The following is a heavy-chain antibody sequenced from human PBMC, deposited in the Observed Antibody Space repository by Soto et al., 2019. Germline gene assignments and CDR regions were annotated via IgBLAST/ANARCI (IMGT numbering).Heavy chain of an antibody. CDR1: GFTFSSYA. D-gene: IGHD3-22*01. V-gene: IGHV3-30-3*01. CDR3: ARALYYYDSSGRRKKTSLFDY. CDR2: ISYDGSNK. J-gene: IGHJ4*02. Sequence: GGSLRLSCAASGFTFSSYAMHWVRQAPGKGLEWVAVISYDGSNKYYADSVKGRFTISRDNSKNTLYLQMNSLRAEDTAVYYCARALYYYDSSGRRKKTSLFDYWGQGTLVTVS.